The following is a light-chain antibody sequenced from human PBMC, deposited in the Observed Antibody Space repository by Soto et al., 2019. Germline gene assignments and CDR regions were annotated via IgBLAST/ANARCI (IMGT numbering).Light chain of an antibody. V-gene: IGKV3-15*01. CDR2: GAS. CDR1: QSVASN. Sequence: IVMTQSPATLSVSPGERATLSCRASQSVASNLAWYQQRLGQAPRLLVYGASTRATGIPARFSGSGSGTEFTLPISSVQSEDFAVYYCQQYNKWPVFTFGPGTRVDIK. J-gene: IGKJ3*01. CDR3: QQYNKWPVFT.